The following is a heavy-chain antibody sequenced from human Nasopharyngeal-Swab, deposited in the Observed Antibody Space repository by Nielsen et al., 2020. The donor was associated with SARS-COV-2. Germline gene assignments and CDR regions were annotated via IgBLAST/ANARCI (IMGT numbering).Heavy chain of an antibody. J-gene: IGHJ3*02. CDR1: GYTFIGYY. V-gene: IGHV1-2*02. CDR3: ARVVWVDWDAFHI. D-gene: IGHD3-16*01. Sequence: ASVKVSCKASGYTFIGYYIHWVQQAPGQGLEWMGWINPNSGGTNYAQKFQGRVTMTRDTSISTAYMELSSLRSDDTAVYYCARVVWVDWDAFHIWGQGTIVTVSS. CDR2: INPNSGGT.